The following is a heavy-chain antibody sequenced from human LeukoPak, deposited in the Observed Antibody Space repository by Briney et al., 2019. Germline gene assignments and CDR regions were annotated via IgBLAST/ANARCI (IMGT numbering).Heavy chain of an antibody. V-gene: IGHV3-30-3*01. CDR2: ISYDGSNK. Sequence: PGGSLRLSCAASGFTFSSYAMHWVRQAPGRGLEWVAVISYDGSNKSYADSVKGRFTISRDNSKNTLYLQMSSLRADDTAVYYCASDDSTGYHHSDNWGQGTLVTVSS. CDR1: GFTFSSYA. CDR3: ASDDSTGYHHSDN. J-gene: IGHJ4*02. D-gene: IGHD3-22*01.